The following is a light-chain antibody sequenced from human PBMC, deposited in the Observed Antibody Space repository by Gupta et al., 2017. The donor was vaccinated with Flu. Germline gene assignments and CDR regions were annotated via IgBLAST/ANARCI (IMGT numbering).Light chain of an antibody. Sequence: ITCRASQNIKKYLNWYRQKAGEAPILLIYGAATLQSGVPSGISGSGFGTDFTLTISSLQTEDFATYYCQQSFSRPWTFGQGTEV. J-gene: IGKJ1*01. CDR1: QNIKKY. CDR3: QQSFSRPWT. V-gene: IGKV1-39*01. CDR2: GAA.